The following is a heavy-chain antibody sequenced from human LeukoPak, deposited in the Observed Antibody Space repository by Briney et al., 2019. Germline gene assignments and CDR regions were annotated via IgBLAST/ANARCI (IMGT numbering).Heavy chain of an antibody. D-gene: IGHD4-11*01. CDR1: GFTFSSYW. J-gene: IGHJ4*02. CDR3: ARERPGGAVTIDY. Sequence: GGSLRLSCAASGFTFSSYWMSWVRQAPGKGLEWVANIKQDGSEKYYVDSVKGRFTISRDNAENSLYLQMNSLTAEDTAMYYCARERPGGAVTIDYWGQGTLVTVSS. V-gene: IGHV3-7*01. CDR2: IKQDGSEK.